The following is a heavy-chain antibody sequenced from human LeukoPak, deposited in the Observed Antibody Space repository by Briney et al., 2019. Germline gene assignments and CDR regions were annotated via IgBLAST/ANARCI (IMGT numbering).Heavy chain of an antibody. V-gene: IGHV4-61*01. CDR1: GGSVISRSYF. J-gene: IGHJ4*02. Sequence: AETLSLTCSVSGGSVISRSYFWSWIRQPPGKGLEWIGYIYHSGTTNYNPSLKSRATISVDTPTNQFSLKVRSVTAADTAVYYCASHLRSASGWYFDSWGQGTLVPVSS. CDR3: ASHLRSASGWYFDS. CDR2: IYHSGTT. D-gene: IGHD6-19*01.